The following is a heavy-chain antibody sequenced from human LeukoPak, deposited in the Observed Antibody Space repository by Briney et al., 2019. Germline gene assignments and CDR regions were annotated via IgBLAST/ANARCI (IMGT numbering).Heavy chain of an antibody. J-gene: IGHJ4*02. CDR3: TRFLYSSSNYFDY. V-gene: IGHV3-49*03. CDR2: IRSKAYGGTT. Sequence: GGSLRLSCTASGFTFGDYAMSWFRQAPGKGLEWVGFIRSKAYGGTTEYAAPVKGRFTISRDDSKSIAYLQMNSLKTEDTAVYYCTRFLYSSSNYFDYWGQGTLVTVSS. CDR1: GFTFGDYA. D-gene: IGHD6-6*01.